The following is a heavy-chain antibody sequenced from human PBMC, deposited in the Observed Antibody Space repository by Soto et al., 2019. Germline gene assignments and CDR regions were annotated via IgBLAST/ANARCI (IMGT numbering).Heavy chain of an antibody. D-gene: IGHD3-10*01. CDR1: GGTFSSYA. Sequence: SLKVSCNASGGTFSSYAISWVRQAPGQGLEWMGVIIPIFGTAKYAQKFQGRVTITADESTSTAYMELSSLRSEDTAVYYCARHSGHTMVRGVIITSVGYYYGMHXWGQGTTLTVS. J-gene: IGHJ6*02. V-gene: IGHV1-69*13. CDR2: IIPIFGTA. CDR3: ARHSGHTMVRGVIITSVGYYYGMHX.